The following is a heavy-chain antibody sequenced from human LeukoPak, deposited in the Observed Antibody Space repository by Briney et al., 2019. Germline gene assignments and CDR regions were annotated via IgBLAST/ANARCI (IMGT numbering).Heavy chain of an antibody. CDR3: AKDRHAPGRYCSSTSCFPFDS. CDR2: ITGSGDSA. D-gene: IGHD2-2*01. CDR1: GFTFSSYA. Sequence: PGGSLRLSCAASGFTFSSYAMTWVRQAPGKGLEWVSAITGSGDSAYYSDSVKGRFTTSRDNTKNTLYLQMNSLRAEDTAVYYCAKDRHAPGRYCSSTSCFPFDSWGQGTLVTVSS. J-gene: IGHJ5*01. V-gene: IGHV3-23*01.